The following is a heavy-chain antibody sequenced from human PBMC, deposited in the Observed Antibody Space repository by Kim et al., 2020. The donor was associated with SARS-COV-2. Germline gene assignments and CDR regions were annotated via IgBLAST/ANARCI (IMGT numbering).Heavy chain of an antibody. Sequence: KGRSTIPRDNAKHSLYLQMSSLTAEDTAVYYCARDPVAARPSYYFDFWGQGTLVTVSS. J-gene: IGHJ4*02. D-gene: IGHD6-6*01. CDR3: ARDPVAARPSYYFDF. V-gene: IGHV3-48*03.